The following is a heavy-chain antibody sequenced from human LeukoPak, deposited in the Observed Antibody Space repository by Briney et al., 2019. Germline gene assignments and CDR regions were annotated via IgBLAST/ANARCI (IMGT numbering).Heavy chain of an antibody. CDR1: GFTVSSNY. CDR3: ARDTGRGSGSYYNNYYYGMDV. V-gene: IGHV3-53*01. J-gene: IGHJ6*04. CDR2: IYSGGST. Sequence: GGSLRLSCAASGFTVSSNYMSWVRQAPGKGLEWVSVIYSGGSTYYADSVKGRFTISRDNSKNTLYLQMNSLRAEDTAVYYCARDTGRGSGSYYNNYYYGMDVWGKGTTVTVSS. D-gene: IGHD3-10*01.